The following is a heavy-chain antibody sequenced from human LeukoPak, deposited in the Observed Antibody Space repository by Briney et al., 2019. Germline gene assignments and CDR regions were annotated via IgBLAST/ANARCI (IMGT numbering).Heavy chain of an antibody. CDR2: IHSGGNT. V-gene: IGHV3-66*01. J-gene: IGHJ4*02. CDR1: GFTVSSNY. CDR3: AEVAFYDSSGFDY. Sequence: GGSLRLSRAASGFTVSSNYMTWVRQAPGKGLEWVSGIHSGGNTYYADSVKGRFTISRDNSKNTLYLQMNSLRAEDPAVYYCAEVAFYDSSGFDYWGQGTLVTVSS. D-gene: IGHD3-22*01.